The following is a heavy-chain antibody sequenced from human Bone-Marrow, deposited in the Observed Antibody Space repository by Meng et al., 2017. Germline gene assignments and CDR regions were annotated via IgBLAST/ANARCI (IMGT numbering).Heavy chain of an antibody. D-gene: IGHD2-15*01. CDR2: IKQDGSEK. CDR3: ARAGYCSGGSCHATDFDY. Sequence: GESLKISCAASGFTFSSYWMSWVRQAPGKGLEWVANIKQDGSEKYYVDSVKGRFTISRDNAKNSLYLQMNSLRAEDTAVYYCARAGYCSGGSCHATDFDYWGQGTLVTVSS. CDR1: GFTFSSYW. J-gene: IGHJ4*02. V-gene: IGHV3-7*01.